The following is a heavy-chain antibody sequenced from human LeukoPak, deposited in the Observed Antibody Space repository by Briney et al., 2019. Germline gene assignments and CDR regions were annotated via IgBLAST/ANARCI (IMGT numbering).Heavy chain of an antibody. Sequence: GGSLRLSCAASGFTLSSYWMSWVRQAPGKGLEWVANIKQDGSEKYYVDSVKGRFTISRDNAKNSLYLQMNSLRAEDTAVYYCARDDDSSGYYDTEYFQHWGQGTLVTVSS. D-gene: IGHD3-22*01. J-gene: IGHJ1*01. CDR2: IKQDGSEK. CDR1: GFTLSSYW. V-gene: IGHV3-7*01. CDR3: ARDDDSSGYYDTEYFQH.